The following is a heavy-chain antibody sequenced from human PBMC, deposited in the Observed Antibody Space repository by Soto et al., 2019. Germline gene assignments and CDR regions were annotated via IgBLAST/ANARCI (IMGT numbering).Heavy chain of an antibody. CDR3: ARGYCSGGNCYSGMDV. CDR1: GGTFSTHA. Sequence: ASVKVSCKAPGGTFSTHAIIWVRQAPGHGLEWMGGIIPISGTTYYTQKFQGRVTITADEPTSTAFMELSSLKSEDTAVFYCARGYCSGGNCYSGMDVWGQGTMVTVSS. J-gene: IGHJ6*02. CDR2: IIPISGTT. V-gene: IGHV1-69*13. D-gene: IGHD2-15*01.